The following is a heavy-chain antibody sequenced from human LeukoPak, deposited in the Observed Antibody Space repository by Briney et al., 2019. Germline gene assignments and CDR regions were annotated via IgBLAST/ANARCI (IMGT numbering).Heavy chain of an antibody. Sequence: GGSLRLSCAASGFTFSSYGMHWVRQAPGKGLEWVAVIWYDESNKYYADSVKGRFTISRDNSKNTLYLQMNSLRAEDTAVYYCARVRGDILTGYNWFDPWGQGTLVTVSS. D-gene: IGHD3-9*01. J-gene: IGHJ5*02. CDR3: ARVRGDILTGYNWFDP. CDR1: GFTFSSYG. V-gene: IGHV3-33*01. CDR2: IWYDESNK.